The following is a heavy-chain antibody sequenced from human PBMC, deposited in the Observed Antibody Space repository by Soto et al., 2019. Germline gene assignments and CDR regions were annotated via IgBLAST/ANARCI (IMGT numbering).Heavy chain of an antibody. CDR3: VRLIGNSWLDF. CDR1: GDSVSSSSVT. J-gene: IGHJ5*01. V-gene: IGHV6-1*01. Sequence: ISGDSVSSSSVTWNWIRQSPSRGLEWLGRTYYRSKWYNDYAESVKSRITINPDTSKNQFSLHLNSVTPEDTAVYYCVRLIGNSWLDFWGQGTLVTVSS. CDR2: TYYRSKWYN. D-gene: IGHD1-26*01.